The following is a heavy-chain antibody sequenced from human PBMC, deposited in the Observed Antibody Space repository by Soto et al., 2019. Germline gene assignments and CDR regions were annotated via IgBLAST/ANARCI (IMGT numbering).Heavy chain of an antibody. D-gene: IGHD3-10*01. CDR2: ISGSGGST. Sequence: WGSLPLSCASSGFTFSSYAMSWVRQAPGKALEWVSAISGSGGSTYYADSVKGRFTISRDNSKNTLYLQMNSLRAEDTAVYYCAKELVRGGYYEDDAFDIWGQGTMVTVSS. J-gene: IGHJ3*02. CDR3: AKELVRGGYYEDDAFDI. V-gene: IGHV3-23*01. CDR1: GFTFSSYA.